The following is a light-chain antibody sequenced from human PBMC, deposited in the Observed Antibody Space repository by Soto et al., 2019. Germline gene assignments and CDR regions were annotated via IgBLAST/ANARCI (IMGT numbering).Light chain of an antibody. CDR2: DAS. J-gene: IGKJ4*01. V-gene: IGKV1-5*01. Sequence: DIPLTQSPSTLSASVGERVTITCRASQTVNTWLAWYQHKPGKAPKLLIYDASVLETGVPSRFSGFSSGTEFTLTISSLLPDDFATYFCQQYNSYSPEGLTFGGGTKVEI. CDR3: QQYNSYSPEGLT. CDR1: QTVNTW.